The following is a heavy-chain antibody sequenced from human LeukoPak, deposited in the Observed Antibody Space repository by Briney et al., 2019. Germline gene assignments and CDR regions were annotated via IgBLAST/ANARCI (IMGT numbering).Heavy chain of an antibody. CDR1: GFTFSSFW. D-gene: IGHD1-26*01. J-gene: IGHJ3*02. V-gene: IGHV3-7*01. Sequence: GGSLRLSCAASGFTFSSFWMSWVRQAPGTGLEWVANIKQDGSEKYYVDSVKGRFTISRDNAKNSLYLQMNSLRAEDTAVYYCARGRQNSGSYSDAFDIWGQGTMVTVSS. CDR3: ARGRQNSGSYSDAFDI. CDR2: IKQDGSEK.